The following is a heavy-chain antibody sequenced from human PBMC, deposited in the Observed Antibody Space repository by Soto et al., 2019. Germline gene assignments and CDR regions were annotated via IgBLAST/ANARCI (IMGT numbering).Heavy chain of an antibody. J-gene: IGHJ4*02. D-gene: IGHD3-16*01. CDR1: GGSITSDH. CDR3: ATYFAGGGGRGY. V-gene: IGHV4-59*08. CDR2: IFYSGSS. Sequence: QVQLQESGPGLVKPSETLSLTCTLSGGSITSDHWSWIRQPPGKGLEWIGQIFYSGSSSYNPSLKSRGSISIDASKKKFSLRLTSVTAADTAVFFCATYFAGGGGRGYWGQGTLVTVSS.